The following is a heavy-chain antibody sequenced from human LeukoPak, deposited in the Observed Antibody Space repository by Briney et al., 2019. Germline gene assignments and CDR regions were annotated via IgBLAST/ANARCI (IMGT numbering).Heavy chain of an antibody. J-gene: IGHJ5*02. Sequence: SETLSLTCAVYGGSFSGYYWSWIRQPPGKGLEWIGEINHSGSTNYNPSLKSRVTISVDTSKNQFSLKLGSVTAADTAVYYCARVPAAIPNWFDPWGQGTLVTVSS. CDR3: ARVPAAIPNWFDP. D-gene: IGHD2-2*01. V-gene: IGHV4-34*01. CDR2: INHSGST. CDR1: GGSFSGYY.